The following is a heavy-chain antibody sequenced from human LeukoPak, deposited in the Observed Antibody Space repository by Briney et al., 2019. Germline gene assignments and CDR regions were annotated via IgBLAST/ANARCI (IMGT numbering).Heavy chain of an antibody. CDR3: ARGCSSTSCLGNWFDP. J-gene: IGHJ5*02. CDR1: GGSISSYY. Sequence: SETLSLTCTVSGGSISSYYWSWIRQPAGKGLEWIGRIYTSGSTNYNPSLKSRVTMSVDTSKNQFSLKLSSVTAADTAVYYCARGCSSTSCLGNWFDPWGQGTLVTVSS. D-gene: IGHD2-2*01. V-gene: IGHV4-4*07. CDR2: IYTSGST.